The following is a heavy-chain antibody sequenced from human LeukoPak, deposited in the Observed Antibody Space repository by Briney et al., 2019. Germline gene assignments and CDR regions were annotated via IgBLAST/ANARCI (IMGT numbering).Heavy chain of an antibody. J-gene: IGHJ4*02. V-gene: IGHV4-61*05. CDR1: GGSISSSSYY. Sequence: SETLSLTCTVSGGSISSSSYYWGWIRQPPGKGLEWIGYIYYSGSTNYNPSLKSRVTISVDTSKNQFSLKLSSVTAADTAVYYCASSESSGWYLFDYWGQGTLVTVSS. D-gene: IGHD6-19*01. CDR2: IYYSGST. CDR3: ASSESSGWYLFDY.